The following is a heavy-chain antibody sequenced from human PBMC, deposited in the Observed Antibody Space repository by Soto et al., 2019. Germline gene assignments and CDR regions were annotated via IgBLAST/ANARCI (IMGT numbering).Heavy chain of an antibody. CDR2: FTGPGRGT. CDR1: ASTFSRYA. CDR3: AKGKISTTTYTSFDS. V-gene: IGHV3-23*01. Sequence: LSLTCTAAASTFSRYAMSRVRHAPGKGLEWVSTFTGPGRGTYYADSVKGRFTISRDNFKSSLYLQMSRLRAEDTAVYYCAKGKISTTTYTSFDSWGEGTLVTVSS. D-gene: IGHD1-26*01. J-gene: IGHJ5*01.